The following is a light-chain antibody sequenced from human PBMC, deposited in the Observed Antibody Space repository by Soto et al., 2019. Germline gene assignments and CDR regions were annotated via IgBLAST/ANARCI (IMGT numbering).Light chain of an antibody. Sequence: DIQMTQSPSSLSASVGDRVTITCQASHDITSYLNWYQHKPGKAPKLLIYDASILEAGVPSRFSGSGSGTDFTLTISSVQPDDFAIYFCQQSYSTPPTFGQGTTLEIK. CDR3: QQSYSTPPT. CDR2: DAS. J-gene: IGKJ2*01. V-gene: IGKV1-39*01. CDR1: HDITSY.